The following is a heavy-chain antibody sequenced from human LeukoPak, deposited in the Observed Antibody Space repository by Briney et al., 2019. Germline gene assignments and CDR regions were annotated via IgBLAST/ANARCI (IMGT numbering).Heavy chain of an antibody. J-gene: IGHJ1*01. V-gene: IGHV4-59*08. CDR2: IYYSAKT. CDR1: GSSTSSYY. Sequence: SETLSLTSTVAGSSTSSYYWSWIRKPPEKGLERIGYIYYSAKTKYNPSLKSRVTISVDTSNNPFSLQLSSLTASDTAVYYCARHPDDLGSFQNWGQGTLVTVSS. CDR3: ARHPDDLGSFQN. D-gene: IGHD3-16*01.